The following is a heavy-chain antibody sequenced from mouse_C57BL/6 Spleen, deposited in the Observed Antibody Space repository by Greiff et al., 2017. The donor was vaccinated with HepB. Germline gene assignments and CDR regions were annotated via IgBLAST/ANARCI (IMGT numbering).Heavy chain of an antibody. CDR3: ESFPGGAGAN. V-gene: IGHV1-82*01. Sequence: VQLQQSGPELVKPGASVKISCKASGYAFSSSWMNWVKQRPGKGLEWIGRIYPGDGDTNYNGKFKGKATLTADKSSSTAYMQLSSLTSEDSAVYFCESFPGGAGANWGQGTLVTVAA. CDR1: GYAFSSSW. J-gene: IGHJ3*01. CDR2: IYPGDGDT.